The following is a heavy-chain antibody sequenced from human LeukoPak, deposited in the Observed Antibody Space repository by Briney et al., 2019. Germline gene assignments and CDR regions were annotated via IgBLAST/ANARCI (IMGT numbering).Heavy chain of an antibody. CDR1: GGTFSSYA. V-gene: IGHV1-69*13. CDR2: IIPIFGTA. D-gene: IGHD1-14*01. Sequence: SVKVSCKASGGTFSSYAISWVRQAPGQGLEWMGGIIPIFGTANYAQMFQGRVTITADESTSTAYMELSSLRSEDTAVYYCARGTSQPKTRNFDYWGQGTLVTVSS. CDR3: ARGTSQPKTRNFDY. J-gene: IGHJ4*02.